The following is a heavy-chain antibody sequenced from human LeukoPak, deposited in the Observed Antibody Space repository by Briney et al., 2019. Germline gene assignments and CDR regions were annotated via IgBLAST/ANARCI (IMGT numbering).Heavy chain of an antibody. J-gene: IGHJ5*02. Sequence: GSSVKVSCKASGYTFTGYYMHWVRQAPGQGLEWMGRINPNSGGTNYAQKFQGRVTMTRDTSISTAYMELSRLRSDDTAVYYCARDPYCSRPGKWFDPWGQGTLVTVSP. V-gene: IGHV1-2*06. CDR1: GYTFTGYY. CDR2: INPNSGGT. CDR3: ARDPYCSRPGKWFDP. D-gene: IGHD1-26*01.